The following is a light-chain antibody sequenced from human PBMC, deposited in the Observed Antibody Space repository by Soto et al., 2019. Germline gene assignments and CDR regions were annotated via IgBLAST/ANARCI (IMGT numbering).Light chain of an antibody. CDR1: QRVMSNY. CDR2: GAS. J-gene: IGKJ5*01. V-gene: IGKV3-20*01. CDR3: QQYGSSPAT. Sequence: EIVLTQFPGTLSLSPGERVILSCRASQRVMSNYLAWYHQKPGQAPRLLIFGASKRATGIPDRFSGTGSGTDFTLTISRLEPDDSAVYYCQQYGSSPATFGQGTRLEIK.